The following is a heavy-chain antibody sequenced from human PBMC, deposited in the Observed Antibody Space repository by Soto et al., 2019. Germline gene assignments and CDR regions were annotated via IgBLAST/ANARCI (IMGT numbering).Heavy chain of an antibody. D-gene: IGHD3-9*01. Sequence: SVKVSFKASGGTFSSYAISLVRQAPGQGLEWIGGIIPIFGTANYAQKFQGRVTITADESTSTAYMELSSLRSEDTAVYYCATALPRGAILTGYYISSLAFDIWGQGTMVTVSS. CDR2: IIPIFGTA. CDR1: GGTFSSYA. J-gene: IGHJ3*02. V-gene: IGHV1-69*13. CDR3: ATALPRGAILTGYYISSLAFDI.